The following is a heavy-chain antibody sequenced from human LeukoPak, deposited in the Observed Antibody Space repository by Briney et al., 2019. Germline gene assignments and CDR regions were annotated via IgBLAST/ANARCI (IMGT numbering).Heavy chain of an antibody. CDR2: IYYSGST. CDR1: GGSISSSSYY. CDR3: ARHPPLTVTTEFDY. D-gene: IGHD4-17*01. Sequence: SETLSLTCTVSGGSISSSSYYWGWIRQPPGKGLEWIGSIYYSGSTYYIPSLKSRVTISVDTSKNQFSLKLNSVTAADTAVYYCARHPPLTVTTEFDYWGQGTLVTVSS. V-gene: IGHV4-39*01. J-gene: IGHJ4*02.